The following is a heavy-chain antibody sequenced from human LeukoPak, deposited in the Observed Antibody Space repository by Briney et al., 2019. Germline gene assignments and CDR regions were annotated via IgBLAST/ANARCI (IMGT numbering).Heavy chain of an antibody. J-gene: IGHJ4*02. CDR3: AKDRSSSWAFDY. CDR1: GFTFSSNG. Sequence: GRSLRLSCAASGFTFSSNGMHWVRQAPGKGLEWVAVISYDGSKKYYADSVKGRFTVSRDDSKNTLYLQMNSLRAEDTAVYYCAKDRSSSWAFDYWGQGTLVTVSP. D-gene: IGHD6-13*01. CDR2: ISYDGSKK. V-gene: IGHV3-30*18.